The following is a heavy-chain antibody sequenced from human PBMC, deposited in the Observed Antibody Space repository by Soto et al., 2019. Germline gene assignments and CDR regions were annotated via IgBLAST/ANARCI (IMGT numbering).Heavy chain of an antibody. V-gene: IGHV3-74*01. CDR2: INSDGSRT. CDR1: GFTFSSYW. Sequence: EVQLVESGGGLVQPGGSLRLSCAASGFTFSSYWMHWVRQVPGKGLVWVSRINSDGSRTNYADSVKGRFTISRDNAKNTLYLQINSLRAEDTAVYYCARGLMNLYGMDVWGQGTTVTVSS. D-gene: IGHD3-16*01. J-gene: IGHJ6*02. CDR3: ARGLMNLYGMDV.